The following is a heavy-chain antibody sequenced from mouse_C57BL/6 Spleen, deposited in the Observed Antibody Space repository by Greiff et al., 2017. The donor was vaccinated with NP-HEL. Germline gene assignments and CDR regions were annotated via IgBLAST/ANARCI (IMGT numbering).Heavy chain of an antibody. Sequence: VQLQQSGPELVKPGASVKISCKASGYTFTDYYMNWVKQSHGKSLEWIGDINPNNGGTSYNQKFKGKATLTVDKSSSTAYMELRSLTSEDSAVYYCARWDGNYDYAMDYWGQGTSVTVSS. CDR3: ARWDGNYDYAMDY. V-gene: IGHV1-26*01. J-gene: IGHJ4*01. CDR2: INPNNGGT. CDR1: GYTFTDYY. D-gene: IGHD2-1*01.